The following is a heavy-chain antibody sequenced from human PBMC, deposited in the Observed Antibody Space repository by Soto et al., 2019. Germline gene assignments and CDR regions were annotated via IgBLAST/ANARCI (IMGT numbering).Heavy chain of an antibody. J-gene: IGHJ4*02. CDR1: GFSLTTRGVS. D-gene: IGHD3-22*01. Sequence: QITLKESGPPLVKHTQTLTLTCTFSGFSLTTRGVSVGWIRQPPGKALEWLALIYWDDDNDYNPSPIGRLSINNDSSKTQVVVTMTNIDTVDTATYCRAHIPYFDANSYYFCGADYWGQGTLVSVS. V-gene: IGHV2-5*02. CDR2: IYWDDDN. CDR3: AHIPYFDANSYYFCGADY.